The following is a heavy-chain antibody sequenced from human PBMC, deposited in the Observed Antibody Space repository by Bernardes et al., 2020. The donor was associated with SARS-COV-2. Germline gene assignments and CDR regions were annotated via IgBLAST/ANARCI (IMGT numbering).Heavy chain of an antibody. J-gene: IGHJ5*02. V-gene: IGHV2-5*01. CDR2: IYWNDDK. Sequence: SGPTLVKPTQTLTLTCTFSGFSLTTSGLGVGWIRQPPGKALEWLALIYWNDDKTYNPSLKSRLTITKDTSKNQVVLTMTNVDPVDTATYYCAHRPHRQYLLATWFDPWGPGTLVTVSS. CDR1: GFSLTTSGLG. D-gene: IGHD2-2*02. CDR3: AHRPHRQYLLATWFDP.